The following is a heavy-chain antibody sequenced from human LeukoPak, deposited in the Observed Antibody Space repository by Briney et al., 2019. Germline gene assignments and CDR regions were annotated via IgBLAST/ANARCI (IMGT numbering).Heavy chain of an antibody. D-gene: IGHD1-26*01. CDR3: ARDGTNSGSNFDY. J-gene: IGHJ4*02. V-gene: IGHV4-39*07. CDR1: GGSISSSIYY. Sequence: SETLSLTCTVSGGSISSSIYYWGWIRQPPGKGLEWIGSIYYSGSTYYNPSLKSRVTISVDTSKNQFSLKLSSVTAADTAVYYCARDGTNSGSNFDYWGQGTLVTVSS. CDR2: IYYSGST.